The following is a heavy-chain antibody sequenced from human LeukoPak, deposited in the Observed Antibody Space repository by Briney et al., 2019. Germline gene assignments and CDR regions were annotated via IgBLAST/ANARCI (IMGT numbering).Heavy chain of an antibody. J-gene: IGHJ6*02. CDR3: ASRAPYYYGMDV. Sequence: GGSLRLSCAASGFTFSTYSMNWVRQAPGKGLEWLSFISSSSRTIYYADSVKGRFTISRDNAKNSLYLQMNSLRDEDTAVYYCASRAPYYYGMDVWGQGTTVTVSS. V-gene: IGHV3-48*02. CDR2: ISSSSRTI. CDR1: GFTFSTYS.